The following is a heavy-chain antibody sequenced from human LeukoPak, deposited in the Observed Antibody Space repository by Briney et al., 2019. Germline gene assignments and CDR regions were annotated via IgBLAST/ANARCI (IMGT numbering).Heavy chain of an antibody. CDR2: INHSGST. CDR1: GGSFSGYY. Sequence: SETLSLTCAVYGGSFSGYYWSWIRQPPGKGLEWIGEINHSGSTNYNPSLKSRVTISVDTSKNQFSLKLSSVTAADTAVYYCARDWNYGPLDYWGQGTLVTVSS. D-gene: IGHD1-7*01. V-gene: IGHV4-34*01. J-gene: IGHJ4*02. CDR3: ARDWNYGPLDY.